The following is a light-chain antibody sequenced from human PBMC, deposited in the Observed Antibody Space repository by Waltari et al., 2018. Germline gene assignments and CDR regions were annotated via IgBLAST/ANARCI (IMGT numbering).Light chain of an antibody. V-gene: IGKV3-20*01. CDR3: QQYDSSPYT. Sequence: EIVLTQSPGTLSLSPGERAALSCRASLSLSSSYLAWYQQKPGQAPRLLIYGASSRATGIQDRFSGRGSETDFTLTISRLEPEDFAVYYCQQYDSSPYTFGQGTKLEIK. J-gene: IGKJ2*01. CDR2: GAS. CDR1: LSLSSSY.